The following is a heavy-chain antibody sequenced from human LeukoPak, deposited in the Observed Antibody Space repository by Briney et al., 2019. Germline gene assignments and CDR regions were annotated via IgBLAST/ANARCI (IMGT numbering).Heavy chain of an antibody. Sequence: ASVKVSCKASGYTFTSFGIIWVRQAPGQGLEWMGWISAYNGNTNYAQKVQGRITMTTDGSTSTAYMELRSLRPDDTAVYYCARDNLGFDYWGQGTLVTVSS. CDR1: GYTFTSFG. V-gene: IGHV1-18*01. D-gene: IGHD7-27*01. CDR3: ARDNLGFDY. J-gene: IGHJ4*02. CDR2: ISAYNGNT.